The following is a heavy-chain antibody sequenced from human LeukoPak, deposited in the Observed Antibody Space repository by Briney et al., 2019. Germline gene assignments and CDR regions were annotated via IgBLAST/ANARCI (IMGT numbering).Heavy chain of an antibody. Sequence: GGSLRLSCTASEIIFDTYWMSWVRQAPGKGLEWVANINRDGGETYYVDSVRGRFTISRDNARNSLYLQVSSLGVDDTAIYYCARSNQIGTTDYWGQGTLVTVSS. J-gene: IGHJ4*02. D-gene: IGHD1-1*01. CDR2: INRDGGET. V-gene: IGHV3-7*03. CDR1: EIIFDTYW. CDR3: ARSNQIGTTDY.